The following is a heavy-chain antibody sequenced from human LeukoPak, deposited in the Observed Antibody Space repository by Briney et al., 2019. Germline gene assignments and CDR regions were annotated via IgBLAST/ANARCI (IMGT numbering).Heavy chain of an antibody. Sequence: GGSLRLSCAASGFTCSTYSMIWVRQAPGKGLEWLSYISGSSRSIYYADSVKGRFTISRDNSKNTVTLQMNSLRAEDTAVYSCAKGHGDYVPAEYLQHWGQGTLVTVSS. J-gene: IGHJ1*01. D-gene: IGHD4-17*01. CDR3: AKGHGDYVPAEYLQH. CDR1: GFTCSTYS. V-gene: IGHV3-48*01. CDR2: ISGSSRSI.